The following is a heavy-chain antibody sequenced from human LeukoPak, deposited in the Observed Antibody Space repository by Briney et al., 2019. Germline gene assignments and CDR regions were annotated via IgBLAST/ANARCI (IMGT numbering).Heavy chain of an antibody. V-gene: IGHV3-7*01. CDR2: INQDGNEK. Sequence: GGSLRLSCVASGFPFSSYWMTWVRQAPGKGLEWVANINQDGNEKYYVDSVKGRFTISRDNAKNSLYLQMNSLRVEDTAVYYCARDRKGGDYWGQGTLVTVSS. D-gene: IGHD3-16*01. J-gene: IGHJ4*02. CDR3: ARDRKGGDY. CDR1: GFPFSSYW.